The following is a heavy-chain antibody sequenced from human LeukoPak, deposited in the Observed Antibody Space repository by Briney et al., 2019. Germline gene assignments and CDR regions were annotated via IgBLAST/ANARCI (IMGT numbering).Heavy chain of an antibody. V-gene: IGHV4-4*09. D-gene: IGHD1-26*01. J-gene: IGHJ4*02. CDR2: IDTSGST. Sequence: PSETLSLTCTVSGGSISSYYWSWIRQPPGKGLEWIGYIDTSGSTNYNPSLKSRVTVLVGTSKNQFSLKLRSVTAADTAVYYCARALSGSYPRVFDSWGQGTLVTVSS. CDR1: GGSISSYY. CDR3: ARALSGSYPRVFDS.